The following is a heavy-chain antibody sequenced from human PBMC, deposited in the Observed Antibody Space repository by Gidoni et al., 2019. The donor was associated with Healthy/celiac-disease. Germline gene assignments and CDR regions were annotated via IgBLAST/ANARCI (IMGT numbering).Heavy chain of an antibody. D-gene: IGHD6-19*01. CDR2: IYWDDDK. V-gene: IGHV2-5*02. CDR1: GFSLSTSGVG. Sequence: QITLKESGPTLVKPTQTLTLTCTFSGFSLSTSGVGVGWIRPPPGKALEWLALIYWDDDKRYSPSLKSRLTITKDTSKNQVVLTMTNMDPVDTATYYCAHRGSIAVAEEVGYFDYWGQGTLVTVSS. CDR3: AHRGSIAVAEEVGYFDY. J-gene: IGHJ4*02.